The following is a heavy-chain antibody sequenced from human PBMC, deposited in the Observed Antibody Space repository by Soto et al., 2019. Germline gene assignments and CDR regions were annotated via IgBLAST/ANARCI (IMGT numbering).Heavy chain of an antibody. CDR2: ISGCGGST. D-gene: IGHD2-15*01. CDR3: AKDSRHFGRVIVVVVATSAGYFDY. V-gene: IGHV3-23*01. Sequence: GGSLRLSCAASGFTFSSYAMSWVRQAPGKGLEWVSAISGCGGSTYYADSVKGRFTISRDNSKNTLYLQMNSLRAEDTAVYYCAKDSRHFGRVIVVVVATSAGYFDYWGQGTLVTVSS. CDR1: GFTFSSYA. J-gene: IGHJ4*02.